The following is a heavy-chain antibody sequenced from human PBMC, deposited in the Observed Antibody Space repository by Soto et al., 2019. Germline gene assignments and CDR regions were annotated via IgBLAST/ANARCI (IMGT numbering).Heavy chain of an antibody. CDR1: GGTFSSYA. D-gene: IGHD3-10*01. CDR3: ARGGPYYYGSGSDYNDWFDP. Sequence: QVQLVQSGAEVKKPGSSVKVSCKASGGTFSSYAISWVRQAPGQGLEWMGGIIPIFGTANYAQKFQGRVTITADESTSTAYMELSSLRSEDTAVYYCARGGPYYYGSGSDYNDWFDPWGQGTLVTVSS. J-gene: IGHJ5*02. CDR2: IIPIFGTA. V-gene: IGHV1-69*01.